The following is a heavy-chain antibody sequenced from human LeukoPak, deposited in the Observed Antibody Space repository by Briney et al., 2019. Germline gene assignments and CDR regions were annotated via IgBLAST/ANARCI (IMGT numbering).Heavy chain of an antibody. CDR3: AGNLSVPGPGWFDP. D-gene: IGHD3-16*01. CDR1: GCTISTYY. CDR2: VYYSGST. V-gene: IGHV4-59*01. J-gene: IGHJ5*02. Sequence: SETLSLTCTVSGCTISTYYWTWIRQPPGKGLEWIGHVYYSGSTNYNPSLKSRVTISVDTSKNQCSLNLNSVTAADTAMYYCAGNLSVPGPGWFDPWGQGTLVTVSS.